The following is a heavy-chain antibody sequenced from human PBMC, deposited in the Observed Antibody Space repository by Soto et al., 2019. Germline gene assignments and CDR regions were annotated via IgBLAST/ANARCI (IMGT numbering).Heavy chain of an antibody. CDR3: ARRVSYSVSWDVGWFDS. D-gene: IGHD1-26*01. CDR2: IYWDNDR. Sequence: QISLKESGPTLVEPTETLTLTCSFSGFSLSSSGVGVGWFRQAPGKALECLAIIYWDNDRRYNPSLKNRLSITKDTSKNQVVLTMTYMEPVDTGTYYCARRVSYSVSWDVGWFDSWGQGAPVTVS. V-gene: IGHV2-5*02. CDR1: GFSLSSSGVG. J-gene: IGHJ5*01.